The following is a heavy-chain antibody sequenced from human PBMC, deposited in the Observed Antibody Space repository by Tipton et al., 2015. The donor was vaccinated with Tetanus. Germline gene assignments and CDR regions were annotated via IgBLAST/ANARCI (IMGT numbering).Heavy chain of an antibody. J-gene: IGHJ6*02. Sequence: TLSLTCSVSGYSVGRGTDYWTWIRQPPGKGLEWIGHVYLSGSTYYNPSLESRLTLSVAESNNRFSRQLKSVTTADPAVYYCAGFYCGGACHSPYYNAMDVWGRGTAVTVSS. V-gene: IGHV4-61*01. CDR2: VYLSGST. CDR3: AGFYCGGACHSPYYNAMDV. CDR1: GYSVGRGTDY. D-gene: IGHD2-21*02.